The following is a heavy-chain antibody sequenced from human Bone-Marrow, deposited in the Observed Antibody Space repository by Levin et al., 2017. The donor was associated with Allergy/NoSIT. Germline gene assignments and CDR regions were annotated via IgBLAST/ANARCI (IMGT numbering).Heavy chain of an antibody. CDR2: IYWDDDK. J-gene: IGHJ4*02. D-gene: IGHD5/OR15-5a*01. Sequence: ESGPTLVKPTQTLTLTCTFSGFSLSTSGVSVGWIRQPPGKALEWLALIYWDDDKRYSPFVKTRLTLTRDTSKNQVVLTMTNMDPVDTATYYCVYKTRNLRHFDHWGQGTLVTVSS. V-gene: IGHV2-5*02. CDR1: GFSLSTSGVS. CDR3: VYKTRNLRHFDH.